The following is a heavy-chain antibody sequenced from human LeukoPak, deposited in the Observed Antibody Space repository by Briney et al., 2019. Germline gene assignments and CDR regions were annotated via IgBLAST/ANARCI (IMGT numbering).Heavy chain of an antibody. J-gene: IGHJ4*02. CDR3: ATYSSSWYCFDY. Sequence: SGGSLRLSCAASGFTFSSYAMSWVRQAPGKGLEWVSAISGSGGSTYYADSVKGRFTISRDNSKNTLYLQMNSLRAEDKAVYYCATYSSSWYCFDYWGQGTLVTVSS. CDR2: ISGSGGST. D-gene: IGHD6-13*01. V-gene: IGHV3-23*01. CDR1: GFTFSSYA.